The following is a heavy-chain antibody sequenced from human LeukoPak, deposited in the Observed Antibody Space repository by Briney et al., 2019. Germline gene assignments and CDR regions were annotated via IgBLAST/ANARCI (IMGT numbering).Heavy chain of an antibody. CDR1: GYTFTSYG. J-gene: IGHJ4*02. Sequence: ASVKVSCKASGYTFTSYGISWVRQAPGQGLEWMGWMNPNSGNTGYAQKFQGRVTMTRNTSISTAYMELSSLRSEDTAVYYCASQYSSSWYGNYWGQGTLVTVSS. CDR3: ASQYSSSWYGNY. D-gene: IGHD6-13*01. V-gene: IGHV1-8*02. CDR2: MNPNSGNT.